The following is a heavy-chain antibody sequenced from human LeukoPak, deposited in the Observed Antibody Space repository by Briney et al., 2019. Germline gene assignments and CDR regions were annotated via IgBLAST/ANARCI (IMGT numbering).Heavy chain of an antibody. J-gene: IGHJ4*02. Sequence: PETLSLTCTVSGGSISSYYWSWIRQPPGKGLEWIGYIYYSGSTNYNPSLKSRVTISVDTSKNQFSLKLSSVTAADTAVYYCASLSSGSTRTRFDYWGQGTLVTVSS. CDR1: GGSISSYY. CDR2: IYYSGST. CDR3: ASLSSGSTRTRFDY. D-gene: IGHD6-19*01. V-gene: IGHV4-59*08.